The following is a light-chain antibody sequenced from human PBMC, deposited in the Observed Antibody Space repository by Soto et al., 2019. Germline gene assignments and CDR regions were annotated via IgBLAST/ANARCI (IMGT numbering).Light chain of an antibody. CDR1: ARLLHKNGYNY. CDR3: MQPLENFRT. Sequence: IVMTQSPLSLSVSTGESASISFMSSARLLHKNGYNYVDWYMQKPGQSPQLLIYLGSNRASGVPDRFSGSGSDTYFTLEISRVEADDVGVYYYMQPLENFRTFGQGTKVDIK. J-gene: IGKJ1*01. CDR2: LGS. V-gene: IGKV2-28*01.